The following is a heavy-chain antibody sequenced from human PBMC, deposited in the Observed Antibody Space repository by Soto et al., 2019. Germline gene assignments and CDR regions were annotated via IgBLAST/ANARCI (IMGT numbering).Heavy chain of an antibody. CDR2: IGTAGDT. CDR3: AKSQEIGTHFFDS. CDR1: GFTFSGFD. D-gene: IGHD6-13*01. V-gene: IGHV3-13*01. Sequence: PGGSLRLSCEASGFTFSGFDMHWVRQPTGKGLEWVSGIGTAGDTYYAVSVKGRFTISRDNAKNSLSLQMNSLRAGDMAVYFCAKSQEIGTHFFDSWGQGTQVTVSS. J-gene: IGHJ4*02.